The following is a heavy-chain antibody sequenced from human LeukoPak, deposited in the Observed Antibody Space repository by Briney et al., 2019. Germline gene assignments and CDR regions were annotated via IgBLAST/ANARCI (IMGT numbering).Heavy chain of an antibody. Sequence: PSETLSLTCTVSGGSISSYYWSWIRQPPGKGLEWIGYIYYSGSTNYNPSLKSRVTISVDTSKNQFSLKLSSVTAADTAVYYCARDCTNGVCYTGLDCWGQGTLVTVSS. J-gene: IGHJ4*02. V-gene: IGHV4-59*01. CDR1: GGSISSYY. CDR2: IYYSGST. CDR3: ARDCTNGVCYTGLDC. D-gene: IGHD2-8*01.